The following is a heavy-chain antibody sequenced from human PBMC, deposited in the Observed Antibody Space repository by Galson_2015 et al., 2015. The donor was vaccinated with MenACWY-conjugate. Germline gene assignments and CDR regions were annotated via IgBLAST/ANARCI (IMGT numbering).Heavy chain of an antibody. CDR1: GASISTDY. V-gene: IGHV4-59*01. Sequence: SETLSLTCSVSGASISTDYWSWIRQPPGKGLEWIGYIHYSGSTKHNPSLKTRITMSLDTSENQFSLKLSSVTAADTAVYYCARWVAVKMIEYCGQGTLVTVSS. CDR3: ARWVAVKMIEY. D-gene: IGHD6-19*01. CDR2: IHYSGST. J-gene: IGHJ4*02.